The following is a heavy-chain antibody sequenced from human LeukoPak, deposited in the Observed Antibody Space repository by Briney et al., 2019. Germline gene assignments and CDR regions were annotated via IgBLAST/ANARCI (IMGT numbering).Heavy chain of an antibody. Sequence: SETLSLTCTVSGYSISSGYYWGWIRQPPGKGLEWIGSMYHSGSTYYNPSLKSRVTISVDTSKNQFSLKLSSVTAADTAVYYCARDGYYGSGSYIGFDYWGQGTLVTVSS. CDR1: GYSISSGYY. J-gene: IGHJ4*02. CDR3: ARDGYYGSGSYIGFDY. V-gene: IGHV4-38-2*02. D-gene: IGHD3-10*01. CDR2: MYHSGST.